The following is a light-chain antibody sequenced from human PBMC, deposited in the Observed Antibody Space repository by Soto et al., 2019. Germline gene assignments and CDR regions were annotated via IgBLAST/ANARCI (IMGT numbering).Light chain of an antibody. V-gene: IGKV3-11*01. CDR3: RQRYNRTRP. CDR2: DAF. J-gene: IGKJ4*01. Sequence: TVVTQSPATLSLSPGERATLSCKASQSIGNSLGWFQQKPGQAPRLLIDDAFNRATGIPARFTGSGSGSDFTLTISSREAYSFFVFFCRQRYNRTRPFGGGRKVEIK. CDR1: QSIGNS.